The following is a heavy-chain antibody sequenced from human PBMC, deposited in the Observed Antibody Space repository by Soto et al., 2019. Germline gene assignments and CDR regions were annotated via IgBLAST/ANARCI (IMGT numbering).Heavy chain of an antibody. V-gene: IGHV3-23*01. CDR2: ISASGGTT. J-gene: IGHJ4*02. CDR3: ASQKAVSAGSSDH. Sequence: HGGSPRLSCAASGFTVNNYAMSGVRQAPGKALEWVSGISASGGTTYYADSVKGRFTISRDDSMNTLFLQMTSLRADDTATYYCASQKAVSAGSSDHWGQGALVTVSS. CDR1: GFTVNNYA. D-gene: IGHD3-10*01.